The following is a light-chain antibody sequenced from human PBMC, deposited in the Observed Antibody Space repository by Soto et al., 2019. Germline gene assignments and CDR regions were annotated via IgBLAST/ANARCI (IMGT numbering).Light chain of an antibody. CDR2: GAS. J-gene: IGKJ1*01. V-gene: IGKV3-20*01. Sequence: NVLTRYPGTLALSPGLGATLSCRTSQSVSSSYLAWYQQKPGQAPRLLIYGASSRATGIPDRFICSGSGTDFTLTSSILEPEDFALYYFQQYGSSPETFGQGTKVDIK. CDR1: QSVSSSY. CDR3: QQYGSSPET.